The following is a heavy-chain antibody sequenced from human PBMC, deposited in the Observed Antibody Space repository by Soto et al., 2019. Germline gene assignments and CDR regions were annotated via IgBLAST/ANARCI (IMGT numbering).Heavy chain of an antibody. CDR1: VFTFSSYA. V-gene: IGHV3-23*01. CDR3: AKERDASGSDSVGGDY. J-gene: IGHJ4*02. Sequence: GPSLRLSCAASVFTFSSYAMSWVRQSPGKGLEWVSAISGSGGSTYYADSVKGRFTISRDTSRNTLYLQMNSLRAEYTAVYYCAKERDASGSDSVGGDYWGQGTLVTVSS. D-gene: IGHD3-10*01. CDR2: ISGSGGST.